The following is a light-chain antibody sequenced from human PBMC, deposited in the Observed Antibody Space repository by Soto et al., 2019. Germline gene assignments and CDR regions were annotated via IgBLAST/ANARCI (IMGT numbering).Light chain of an antibody. Sequence: ENGVKKSPAAPPLSKGERATLSCRASQSVSRYLGWYQQKPGQAPRLLIYDASNRATGIAARFSGSGSGTDFTLTISSRGPDDFAVYYFQQRSNFTQTFGPGT. J-gene: IGKJ2*01. V-gene: IGKV3-11*01. CDR3: QQRSNFTQT. CDR2: DAS. CDR1: QSVSRY.